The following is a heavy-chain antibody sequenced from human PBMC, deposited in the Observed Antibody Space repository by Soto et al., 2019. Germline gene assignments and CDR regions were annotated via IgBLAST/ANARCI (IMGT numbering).Heavy chain of an antibody. CDR2: ISYDGSNK. J-gene: IGHJ5*02. Sequence: QAQLVESGGGVVQPGRSLRLSCAASGLTFSSYAMNWVRQAPGKGLEWVAVISYDGSNKYYADPVKGRFTISRDNSKNTLYLQMNSLRVEDTAAYYCARTVGVVGVRSRWFDPWGQGTLVTVSS. D-gene: IGHD1-26*01. CDR3: ARTVGVVGVRSRWFDP. CDR1: GLTFSSYA. V-gene: IGHV3-30-3*01.